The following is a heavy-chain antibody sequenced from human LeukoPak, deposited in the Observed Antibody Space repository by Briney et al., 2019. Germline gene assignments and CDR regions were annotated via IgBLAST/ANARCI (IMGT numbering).Heavy chain of an antibody. CDR1: GYTFTSYG. D-gene: IGHD2-2*01. CDR3: ARDGGIIVVVPAVDY. J-gene: IGHJ4*02. Sequence: ASVKVSCKASGYTFTSYGISWVRQAPGQGLEWMGWISAYNGNTNYAQKLQGRVTMTTDISTSTAYMELRSLRSDDTAVYYCARDGGIIVVVPAVDYWGQGTLVTVSS. CDR2: ISAYNGNT. V-gene: IGHV1-18*04.